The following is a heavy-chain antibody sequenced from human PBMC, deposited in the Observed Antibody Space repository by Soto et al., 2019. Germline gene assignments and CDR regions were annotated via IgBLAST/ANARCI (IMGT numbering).Heavy chain of an antibody. J-gene: IGHJ4*01. V-gene: IGHV4-59*01. CDR1: GGSTSSYY. CDR2: IYYSGST. Sequence: PSEALSLTCTVSGGSTSSYYWSWIRQPPGKGLEWIGYIYYSGSTNYNPSLKSRVTISVDTSKNQFSLKLSSVTAADTAVYYCARSDGRYWG. CDR3: ARSDGRY.